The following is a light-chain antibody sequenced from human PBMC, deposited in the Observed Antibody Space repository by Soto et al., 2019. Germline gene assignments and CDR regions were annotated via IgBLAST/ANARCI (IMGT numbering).Light chain of an antibody. Sequence: QSVLTQPASVPGSPGQSITISCTGSSSDVGNDNLVSWYQQHPDKAPKLIIYEVTRRPSGVTGRFSGSKSGNTASLTISGLQAEDEADYYCSSNAGGPWLFGGGTKLTVL. CDR3: SSNAGGPWL. J-gene: IGLJ3*02. V-gene: IGLV2-23*02. CDR2: EVT. CDR1: SSDVGNDNL.